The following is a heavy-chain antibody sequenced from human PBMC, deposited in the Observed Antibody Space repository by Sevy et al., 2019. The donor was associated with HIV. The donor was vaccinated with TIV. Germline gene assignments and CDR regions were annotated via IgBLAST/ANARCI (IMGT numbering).Heavy chain of an antibody. D-gene: IGHD4-4*01. CDR3: ARDRVVHNDYIFVAYYYGMDV. J-gene: IGHJ6*02. CDR1: GFAVSDNC. Sequence: GGSLRLSCAVSGFAVSDNCMSWVRQSPGKGLEWVSACFSGGRTSYADSVKGRFTVSRDGSKNTLYLQMDNLRAEDTATYYCARDRVVHNDYIFVAYYYGMDVWGQGTTVTVSS. CDR2: CFSGGRT. V-gene: IGHV3-53*01.